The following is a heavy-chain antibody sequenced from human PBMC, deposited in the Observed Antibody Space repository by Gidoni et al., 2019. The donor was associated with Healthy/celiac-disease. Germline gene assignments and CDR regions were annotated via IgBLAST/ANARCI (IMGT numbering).Heavy chain of an antibody. CDR2: IDWDDDK. Sequence: QVTLRESGPALVKPTQTLTLTCTFSGFSLSTSGMCVSWIRQPPGKALEWLALIDWDDDKYYSTSLKTRLTISKDTSKNQVVLTMTNMDPVDTATYYCAYSRVYSSSWYAFDIWGQGTMVTVSS. D-gene: IGHD6-13*01. CDR3: AYSRVYSSSWYAFDI. CDR1: GFSLSTSGMC. J-gene: IGHJ3*02. V-gene: IGHV2-70*01.